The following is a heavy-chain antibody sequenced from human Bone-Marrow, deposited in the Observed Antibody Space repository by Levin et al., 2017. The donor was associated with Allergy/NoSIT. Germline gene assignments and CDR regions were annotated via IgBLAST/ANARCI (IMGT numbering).Heavy chain of an antibody. CDR3: STLRAAAGSGKRANWYFDL. CDR2: IKSKTDGGTT. D-gene: IGHD6-13*01. CDR1: GFTFNNAW. J-gene: IGHJ2*01. Sequence: GESLKISCAASGFTFNNAWMTWVRQAPGKGLEWVGRIKSKTDGGTTDYAAPVKGRFTISRDDSKNTLYLQMNSLKTEDTAVYYCSTLRAAAGSGKRANWYFDLWGRGTLVTVSS. V-gene: IGHV3-15*01.